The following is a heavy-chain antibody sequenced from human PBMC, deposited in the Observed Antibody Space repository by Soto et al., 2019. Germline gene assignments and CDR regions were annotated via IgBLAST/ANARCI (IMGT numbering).Heavy chain of an antibody. D-gene: IGHD4-4*01. CDR1: GYTFTSYD. CDR2: MNPNSGNT. CDR3: ASSTLYSNYRYYYYGMDV. Sequence: ASVKVSCKASGYTFTSYDINWVRQATGQGLEWMGWMNPNSGNTGYAQKFQGRVTMTRNTSISTAYMELSSLRSEDTAVYYCASSTLYSNYRYYYYGMDVWGQGTTVTVSS. J-gene: IGHJ6*02. V-gene: IGHV1-8*02.